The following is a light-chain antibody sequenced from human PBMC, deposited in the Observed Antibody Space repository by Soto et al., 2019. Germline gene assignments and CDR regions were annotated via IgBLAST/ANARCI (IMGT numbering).Light chain of an antibody. CDR2: TAS. CDR3: HQFHSYPWT. CDR1: QGITNY. Sequence: DVQLTQSPSFLSASVGDRVTITCRASQGITNYLAWYQQKPGKAPKPLIYTASTLQSGVPSRFSGSGAGAEFTLTITGLQPEDFATYFCHQFHSYPWTFGQGTTVEIK. J-gene: IGKJ1*01. V-gene: IGKV1-9*01.